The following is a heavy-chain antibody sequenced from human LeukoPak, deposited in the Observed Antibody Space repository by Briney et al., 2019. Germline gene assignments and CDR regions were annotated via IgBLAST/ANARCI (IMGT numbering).Heavy chain of an antibody. Sequence: PSETLSLTCTVSGGSTSSYYWSWIRQPPGKGLEWIGYIYYSGSTNYNPSLKSRVTISVDTSKNQFSLKLSSVTAADTAVYYCARAVSYGTYYFDYWGQGTLVTVSS. CDR3: ARAVSYGTYYFDY. V-gene: IGHV4-59*01. J-gene: IGHJ4*02. CDR1: GGSTSSYY. CDR2: IYYSGST. D-gene: IGHD5-18*01.